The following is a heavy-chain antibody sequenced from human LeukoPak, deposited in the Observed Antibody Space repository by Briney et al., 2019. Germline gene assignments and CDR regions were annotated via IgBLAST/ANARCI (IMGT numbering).Heavy chain of an antibody. J-gene: IGHJ4*02. CDR1: GYTFTGSGWY. CDR2: IHPNNGAT. CDR3: ARDGPAQMVDFNY. D-gene: IGHD3-10*01. V-gene: IGHV1-2*02. Sequence: ASVKVSCKASGYTFTGSGWYLYWLRQAPGQGLECVGWIHPNNGATLYAQKFQGRVAMTTDTSISTAYMELSRLRPDDTAMYYCARDGPAQMVDFNYWGQGTLVTVSS.